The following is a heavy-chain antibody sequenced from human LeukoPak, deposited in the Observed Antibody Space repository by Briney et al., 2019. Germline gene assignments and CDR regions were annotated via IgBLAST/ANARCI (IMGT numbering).Heavy chain of an antibody. CDR3: ARRFRYGSGSYPSARYYYYYGMDV. Sequence: ASVTVSCKASGGTFSSYAISWVRQAPGQGLEWMGRIIPILGIANYAQKFQGRVTITADKSTSTAYMELSSLRSEDTAVYYCARRFRYGSGSYPSARYYYYYGMDVWGQGTTVTVSS. CDR1: GGTFSSYA. CDR2: IIPILGIA. V-gene: IGHV1-69*04. D-gene: IGHD3-10*01. J-gene: IGHJ6*02.